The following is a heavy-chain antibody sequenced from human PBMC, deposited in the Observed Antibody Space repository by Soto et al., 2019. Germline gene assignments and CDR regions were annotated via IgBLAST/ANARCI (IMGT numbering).Heavy chain of an antibody. CDR2: IKQDGSEK. V-gene: IGHV3-7*01. Sequence: GGSLRLSCAASGFSIGDYWMSWVRQAPGKGLEWVANIKQDGSEKYYVDSVKGRFTISKDSAKNSLYLQMNSLRGEDTAVYYCARTVVVVVPDNFDHWGQGTLVTVSS. CDR1: GFSIGDYW. CDR3: ARTVVVVVPDNFDH. D-gene: IGHD2-2*01. J-gene: IGHJ4*02.